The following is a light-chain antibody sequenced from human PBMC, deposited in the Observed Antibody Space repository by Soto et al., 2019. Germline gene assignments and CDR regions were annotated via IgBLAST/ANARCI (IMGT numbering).Light chain of an antibody. Sequence: EVVMTQSPSTLSVSTGERATLSCRASKVIPTSLAWYQQKSGQPPRLLIYDSTSRANGVPDRFSGSRSGTDFSLTISSLEPEDSAVYYCQQCGFSGPLTFGGGTRVEIK. CDR1: KVIPTS. V-gene: IGKV3-20*01. CDR2: DST. CDR3: QQCGFSGPLT. J-gene: IGKJ4*01.